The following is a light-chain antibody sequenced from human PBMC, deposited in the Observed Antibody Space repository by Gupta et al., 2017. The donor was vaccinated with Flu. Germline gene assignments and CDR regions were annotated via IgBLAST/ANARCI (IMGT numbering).Light chain of an antibody. CDR2: GAA. CDR3: HQYENLPLVT. V-gene: IGKV1-33*01. J-gene: IGKJ2*01. CDR1: QDIRKN. Sequence: SSLYASVGDRGTITCQAGQDIRKNLNWYKQKQRKAPKRLIKGAANWERGVPSRFSGSGFGKDFSFTISSRQPEDIATYYCHQYENLPLVTFGQGTKLDIK.